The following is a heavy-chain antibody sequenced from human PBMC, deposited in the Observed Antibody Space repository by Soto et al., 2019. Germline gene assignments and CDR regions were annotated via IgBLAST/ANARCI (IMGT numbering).Heavy chain of an antibody. CDR3: VRIRRGDGYTFGY. CDR2: INTDWSTT. D-gene: IGHD5-12*01. Sequence: EVQLVESGGVSVQPGGSLRLSCTASGFTLSNYWMHWVRQAPGKGLVWVSRINTDWSTTTYAASVKGRFTISRDNAKNTLYLHMNSLRDEDTAVYYCVRIRRGDGYTFGYWGQGTLVTVSS. J-gene: IGHJ4*02. V-gene: IGHV3-74*01. CDR1: GFTLSNYW.